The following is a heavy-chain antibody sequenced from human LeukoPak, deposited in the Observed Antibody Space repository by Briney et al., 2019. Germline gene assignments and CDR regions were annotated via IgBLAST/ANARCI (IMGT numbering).Heavy chain of an antibody. D-gene: IGHD3-22*01. J-gene: IGHJ4*02. Sequence: GGSLRLSCAASQFSFSSYSFNWVRQAPGQGLEWVASINKGATHTYYADSMRGRFTVSRDDAKNPLFLQMHSLSAEDTAVYYCVRLRRNGDTSGYYYYYDYWGRGTLVTVSS. CDR2: INKGATHT. CDR1: QFSFSSYS. V-gene: IGHV3-21*06. CDR3: VRLRRNGDTSGYYYYYDY.